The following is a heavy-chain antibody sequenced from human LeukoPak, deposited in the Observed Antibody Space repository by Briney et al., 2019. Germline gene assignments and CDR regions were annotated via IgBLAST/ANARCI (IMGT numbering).Heavy chain of an antibody. D-gene: IGHD3-22*01. V-gene: IGHV3-30*04. CDR3: ASPYDSSGYYYLPGY. Sequence: GGSLRLSCAASGFTFSSYAMHWVRQAPGKGVEWVAVISYDGSNKYYADSVKGRFTISRDNSKNTLYLQMNSLRAEDTAVYYCASPYDSSGYYYLPGYWGQGTLVTVSS. CDR1: GFTFSSYA. J-gene: IGHJ4*02. CDR2: ISYDGSNK.